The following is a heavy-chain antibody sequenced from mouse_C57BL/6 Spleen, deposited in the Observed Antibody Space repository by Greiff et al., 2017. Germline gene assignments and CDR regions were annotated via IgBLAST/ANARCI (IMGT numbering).Heavy chain of an antibody. Sequence: QVHVKQPGAELVMPGASVKLSCKASGYTFTSYWMHWVKQRPGQGLEWIGEIDPSDSYTNYNQKFKGKSTLTVDKSSSTAYMQLSSLTSEDSAVYYCARRDYYGSRDMDYWGQGTSVTVSS. CDR3: ARRDYYGSRDMDY. CDR1: GYTFTSYW. J-gene: IGHJ4*01. D-gene: IGHD1-1*01. V-gene: IGHV1-69*01. CDR2: IDPSDSYT.